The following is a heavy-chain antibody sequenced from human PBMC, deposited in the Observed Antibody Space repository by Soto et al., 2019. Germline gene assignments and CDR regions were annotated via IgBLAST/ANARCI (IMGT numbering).Heavy chain of an antibody. D-gene: IGHD1-26*01. CDR3: ARGEWELGLYYYGMDV. V-gene: IGHV3-74*01. CDR2: INSDGSST. Sequence: GGSLRLSCAASGFTFSSYWMHWVRQAPGKGLVWVSRINSDGSSTSYADSVKGRFTISRDNAKNTLYLQMNSLRAEDTAVYYCARGEWELGLYYYGMDVWGQGTTVTVSS. CDR1: GFTFSSYW. J-gene: IGHJ6*02.